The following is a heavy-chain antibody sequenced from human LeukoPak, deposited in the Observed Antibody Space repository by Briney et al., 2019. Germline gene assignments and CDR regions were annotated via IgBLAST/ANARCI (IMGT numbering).Heavy chain of an antibody. CDR3: ANEWPFDY. V-gene: IGHV3-23*01. Sequence: PAGSLRLSSAASGLTFTNYAMNWVRQAPGKGLEWVSTLSPSGADTYYSDSVKGRFTISRDISKNTLYLQMNSLRAEDTAVYYCANEWPFDYWGQGTLVTVSS. J-gene: IGHJ4*02. D-gene: IGHD5-12*01. CDR1: GLTFTNYA. CDR2: LSPSGADT.